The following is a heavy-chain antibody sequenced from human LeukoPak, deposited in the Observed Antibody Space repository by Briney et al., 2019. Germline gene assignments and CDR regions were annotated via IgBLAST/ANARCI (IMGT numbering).Heavy chain of an antibody. CDR3: ARGGWNKFDY. CDR1: GVSISSSYSY. Sequence: MSSETLSLTCTVSGVSISSSYSYWGWIRQPPGMGLEWIGSIYYTGNTYYNASLKSQVSISIDTSKNQFSLKLTSVTAADTAVYYCARGGWNKFDYWGQGTLVTVSS. V-gene: IGHV4-39*01. CDR2: IYYTGNT. J-gene: IGHJ4*02. D-gene: IGHD2-15*01.